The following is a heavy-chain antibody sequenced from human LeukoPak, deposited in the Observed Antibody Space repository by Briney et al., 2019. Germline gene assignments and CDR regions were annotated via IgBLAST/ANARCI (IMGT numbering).Heavy chain of an antibody. V-gene: IGHV3-30*02. CDR1: GFTFSSYG. D-gene: IGHD3-10*01. J-gene: IGHJ4*02. CDR3: AKVIAFYGSDS. Sequence: SGGSLRLSCAESGFTFSSYGMYWVRQAPGKGLEWVASIRNDGTNKNYADSVKGRFTISRDSSKNTLYLQMNSLRTEDTAVYYCAKVIAFYGSDSWGQGTLVTVSS. CDR2: IRNDGTNK.